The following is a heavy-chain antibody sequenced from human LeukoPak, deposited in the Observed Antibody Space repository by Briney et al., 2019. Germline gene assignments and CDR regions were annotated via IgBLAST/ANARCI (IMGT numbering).Heavy chain of an antibody. CDR1: GFTFTTFW. CDR2: INHDGSST. Sequence: GGSLRLSCATSGFTFTTFWMHWVRQAPGKGLVWVSRINHDGSSTNYADSVKGRFTISRDNPKNTVYLQMNSLRAEDTAVYYCVRDWGYDSSGYWQKYFDTWGQGTLVTVSS. D-gene: IGHD3-22*01. J-gene: IGHJ4*02. CDR3: VRDWGYDSSGYWQKYFDT. V-gene: IGHV3-74*01.